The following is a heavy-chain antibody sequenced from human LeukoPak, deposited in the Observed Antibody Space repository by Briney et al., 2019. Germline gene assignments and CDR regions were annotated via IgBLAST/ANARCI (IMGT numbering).Heavy chain of an antibody. D-gene: IGHD2-2*01. V-gene: IGHV3-30-3*01. CDR2: ISYDGSNK. Sequence: GGSLRLSCAASGFTFSSYAMHWVRQAPGKGLEWVAVISYDGSNKYYADSVKGRFTISRDNSKNTLYLQMNSLRAEDTAVYYCARGGVVVPAAKSSKVGYWGQGTLVTVSS. CDR1: GFTFSSYA. J-gene: IGHJ4*02. CDR3: ARGGVVVPAAKSSKVGY.